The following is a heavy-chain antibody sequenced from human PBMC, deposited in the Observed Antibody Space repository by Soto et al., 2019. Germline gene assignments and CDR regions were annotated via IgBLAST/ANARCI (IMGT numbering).Heavy chain of an antibody. V-gene: IGHV4-34*01. J-gene: IGHJ4*02. CDR3: ASRDPGTSVDY. Sequence: SETLSLTCAVYGGSFSGYYWSWIRQPPGKGLEWIGELNDSGGTNYNASLKSRVTISLDKSEKQISLKVTSLTAADTAVYYCASRDPGTSVDYWGQGTLVTVSS. CDR1: GGSFSGYY. D-gene: IGHD1-7*01. CDR2: LNDSGGT.